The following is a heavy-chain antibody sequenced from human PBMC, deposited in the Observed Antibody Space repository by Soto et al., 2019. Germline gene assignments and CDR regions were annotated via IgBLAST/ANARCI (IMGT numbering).Heavy chain of an antibody. CDR1: GFTFSDYS. CDR3: GRDTNFYATGSEVDF. V-gene: IGHV3-21*06. CDR2: ITSSNNHI. Sequence: EVQLVESGGGLVEPGGSLRLSCAASGFTFSDYSMNWVRQAPGKGLEWVSSITSSNNHIHYTASVEGRFTISRDNAKNSLYLQMNSLRAEDTAIYYCGRDTNFYATGSEVDFWGQGTLVTVSS. D-gene: IGHD2-2*01. J-gene: IGHJ4*02.